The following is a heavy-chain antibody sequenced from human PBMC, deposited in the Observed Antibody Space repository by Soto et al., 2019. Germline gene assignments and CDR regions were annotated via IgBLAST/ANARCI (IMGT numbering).Heavy chain of an antibody. Sequence: GESLKISCKGSGYSFTSYWIGWVRQMPGKGLEWMGIIYPGDSDTRYSPSFQGQVTISADKSISTAYLQWSSLKASDTAMYYCARGGLLYYDSSGYQLPYYFDYWGQGTLVTVSS. CDR1: GYSFTSYW. D-gene: IGHD3-22*01. CDR3: ARGGLLYYDSSGYQLPYYFDY. CDR2: IYPGDSDT. J-gene: IGHJ4*02. V-gene: IGHV5-51*01.